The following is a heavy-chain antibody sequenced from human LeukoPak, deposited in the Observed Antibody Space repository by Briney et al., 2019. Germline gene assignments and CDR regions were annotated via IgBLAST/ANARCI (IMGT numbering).Heavy chain of an antibody. CDR2: IYYSGST. J-gene: IGHJ4*02. CDR1: GGSISSSSYY. Sequence: SETLSLTCTVSGGSISSSSYYWGWIRQPPGKGLEWIGSIYYSGSTYYNPSLKSRVTISVDTSKNQFSLKLSSVTAADTAVYYCARDRGIAAAVPDYWGQGTLVTVSS. CDR3: ARDRGIAAAVPDY. V-gene: IGHV4-39*07. D-gene: IGHD6-13*01.